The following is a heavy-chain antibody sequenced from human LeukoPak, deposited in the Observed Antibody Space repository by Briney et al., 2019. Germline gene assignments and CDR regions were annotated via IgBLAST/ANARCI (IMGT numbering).Heavy chain of an antibody. J-gene: IGHJ4*02. D-gene: IGHD1-1*01. Sequence: SVKVSCKASGGTFSSYTISWVRQAPGQGLEWMGRIIPILGIANYAQKFQGRVTITADKSTSTAYMELSSLRSEDTAVYYCARVSGDWNDTRTFDYWGQGTLVTVSS. CDR3: ARVSGDWNDTRTFDY. CDR2: IIPILGIA. CDR1: GGTFSSYT. V-gene: IGHV1-69*02.